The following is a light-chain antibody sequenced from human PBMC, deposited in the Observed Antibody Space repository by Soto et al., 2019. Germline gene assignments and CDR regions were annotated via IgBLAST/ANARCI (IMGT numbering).Light chain of an antibody. CDR1: SSDVGGYKY. Sequence: QSALTQPPSASGSPGQSVTISCTGTSSDVGGYKYVSWYQQHPGKAPKLMIYEVSKRPSGVPDRFSGSKSGNTASLTVSGLQAEDEADYYCSSYAGSTLVFGGGTKLTVL. CDR3: SSYAGSTLV. V-gene: IGLV2-8*01. J-gene: IGLJ2*01. CDR2: EVS.